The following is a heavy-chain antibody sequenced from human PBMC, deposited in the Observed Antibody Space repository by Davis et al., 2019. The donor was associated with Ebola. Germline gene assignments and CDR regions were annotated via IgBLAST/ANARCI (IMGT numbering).Heavy chain of an antibody. CDR1: GFTVSSNY. CDR3: ARDWGEPDGGWLDP. Sequence: GGSLRLSCAASGFTVSSNYMSWVRQAPGKGLEWVSVIYSGGSTYYADSVKGRFTISRDNSKNTLYLQMNSLRAEDTAVYYCARDWGEPDGGWLDPWGQGTLVTVSS. D-gene: IGHD3-16*01. V-gene: IGHV3-53*05. J-gene: IGHJ5*02. CDR2: IYSGGST.